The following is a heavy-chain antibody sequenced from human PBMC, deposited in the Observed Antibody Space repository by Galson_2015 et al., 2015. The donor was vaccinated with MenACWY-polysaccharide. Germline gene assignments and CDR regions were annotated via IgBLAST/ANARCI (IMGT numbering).Heavy chain of an antibody. CDR1: GSTFHKFY. Sequence: SLRLSCAASGSTFHKFYMAWVRPAPGKGPEWVSALSGPGDATFYADSVRGRFTISRDNSQNTLYLHMSSLRVDDTAVCFCAKDLHWYGMDVWGHGTTVTVS. CDR3: AKDLHWYGMDV. J-gene: IGHJ6*02. D-gene: IGHD3/OR15-3a*01. CDR2: LSGPGDAT. V-gene: IGHV3-23*01.